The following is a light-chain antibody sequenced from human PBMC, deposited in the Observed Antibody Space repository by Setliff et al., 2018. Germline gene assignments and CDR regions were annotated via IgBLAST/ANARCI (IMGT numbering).Light chain of an antibody. V-gene: IGLV2-14*01. J-gene: IGLJ1*01. CDR2: DVG. CDR1: SSDVGGYNY. CDR3: SSYTSSSPYV. Sequence: QSVLAQPASVSGSPGQSITISCTGTSSDVGGYNYVSWYQQHPGKAPKLMIYDVGKRPSGVSNRFSGSKSGNTASLTISGLQAEDEADYYCSSYTSSSPYVFGTGTKVTV.